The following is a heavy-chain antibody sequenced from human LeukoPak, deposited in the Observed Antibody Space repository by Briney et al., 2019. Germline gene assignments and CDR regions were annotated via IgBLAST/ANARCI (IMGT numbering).Heavy chain of an antibody. J-gene: IGHJ5*02. V-gene: IGHV4-59*01. Sequence: PSETLSLTCTVSGGSISSYYWSWIRQPPGKGLEWIGYIYYSVSTNYSPSLKSRVTISVDTSKNQFSLKLSSVTAADTAVYYCARGTEQPTPFDPWGQGTLVTVSS. CDR3: ARGTEQPTPFDP. CDR2: IYYSVST. CDR1: GGSISSYY. D-gene: IGHD6-13*01.